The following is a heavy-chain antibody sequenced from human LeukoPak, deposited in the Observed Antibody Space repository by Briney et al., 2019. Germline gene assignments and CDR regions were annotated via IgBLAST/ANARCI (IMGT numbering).Heavy chain of an antibody. Sequence: GGSLRLPCTASGFSFSGHWMHWARKLPGKGLVWVSRISPTGSTTSYADSVKGRFTVSRDNAKNTLYLQVNNLRAEDTAVYYCARGPNSNWSGLDFWGQGTLLTVSS. V-gene: IGHV3-74*01. CDR1: GFSFSGHW. CDR3: ARGPNSNWSGLDF. J-gene: IGHJ4*02. D-gene: IGHD6-6*01. CDR2: ISPTGSTT.